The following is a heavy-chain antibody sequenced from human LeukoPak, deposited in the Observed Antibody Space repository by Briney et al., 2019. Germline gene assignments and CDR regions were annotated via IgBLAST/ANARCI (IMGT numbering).Heavy chain of an antibody. CDR2: TYYKSKWYN. CDR3: ARVGHPWTIEDAFDF. D-gene: IGHD1-1*01. Sequence: SQTLSLTCAISGDSVSSKSATWSWIRQTPSRGLEWLGRTYYKSKWYNDYEVSVKSRIIINPDTSKNHFSLQLNSVTPEDTAVYYCARVGHPWTIEDAFDFWGQGTMVTVSS. V-gene: IGHV6-1*01. CDR1: GDSVSSKSAT. J-gene: IGHJ3*01.